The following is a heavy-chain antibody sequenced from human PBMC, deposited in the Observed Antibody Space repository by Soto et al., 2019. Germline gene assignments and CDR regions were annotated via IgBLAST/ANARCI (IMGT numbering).Heavy chain of an antibody. CDR3: ARGGDSSSPASNWFDP. Sequence: GASVKVSCKASGYTFTGYYMHWVRQAPGQGLEWMGWINPNSGGTNYAQKFQGWVTMTRDTSISTAYMELSRLRSDDTAVYYCARGGDSSSPASNWFDPWGQGTLVTVSS. CDR1: GYTFTGYY. D-gene: IGHD6-13*01. V-gene: IGHV1-2*04. CDR2: INPNSGGT. J-gene: IGHJ5*02.